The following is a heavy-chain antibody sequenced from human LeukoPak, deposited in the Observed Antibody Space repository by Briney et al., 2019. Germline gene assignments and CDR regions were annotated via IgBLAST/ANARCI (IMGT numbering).Heavy chain of an antibody. J-gene: IGHJ5*02. CDR1: GVSISRYF. CDR3: ARDPTGIAAAGTGNWFDP. Sequence: SETLSLTRTVSGVSISRYFWSWIRQPAGQGLGWIGRIYTSGSTNYNPSLKSRVTMSVDTSKNQFSLKLSSVTAADTAVYYCARDPTGIAAAGTGNWFDPGGQGTRVTVSS. V-gene: IGHV4-4*07. D-gene: IGHD6-13*01. CDR2: IYTSGST.